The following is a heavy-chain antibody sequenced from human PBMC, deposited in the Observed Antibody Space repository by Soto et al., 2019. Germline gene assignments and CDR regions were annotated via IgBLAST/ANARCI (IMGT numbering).Heavy chain of an antibody. D-gene: IGHD5-12*01. CDR1: GGSITSHY. CDR3: ARGTWLHKFGIDY. J-gene: IGHJ4*02. CDR2: INHSGLT. V-gene: IGHV4-59*11. Sequence: SETLSLTCSVSGGSITSHYCSWFRQPPGKGLEWIGYINHSGLTSYNPSLKSRVTISVDTSKNQFSLKLSSVTAADTAVYYCARGTWLHKFGIDYWGQGTLVTVSS.